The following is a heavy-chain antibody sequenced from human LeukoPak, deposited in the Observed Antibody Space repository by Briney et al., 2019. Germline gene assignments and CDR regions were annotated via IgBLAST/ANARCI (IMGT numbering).Heavy chain of an antibody. CDR3: ARDSQHLNFDY. D-gene: IGHD3-3*02. J-gene: IGHJ4*02. Sequence: GGSLRLSCAASGFTFSNYWMNWVSQAPGKGLEWVANIKEDGGEKFYVDSVKGRFIISRDNAKNSLYLQVNSLRAEDTAVYYCARDSQHLNFDYWGQGTLVTVSS. CDR2: IKEDGGEK. V-gene: IGHV3-7*04. CDR1: GFTFSNYW.